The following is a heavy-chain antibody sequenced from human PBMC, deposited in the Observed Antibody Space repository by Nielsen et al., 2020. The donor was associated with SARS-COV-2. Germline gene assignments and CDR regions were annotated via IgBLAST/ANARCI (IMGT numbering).Heavy chain of an antibody. Sequence: SETLSLTCTVSGGSISSGSYYWSWIRQPAGKGLEWIGRIYYSGSTNYNPSLKSRVTISVDTSKNQFSLKLSSVTAADTAVYYCARGTYYYGMDVWGQGTTVTVSS. J-gene: IGHJ6*02. V-gene: IGHV4-61*10. CDR1: GGSISSGSYY. CDR3: ARGTYYYGMDV. CDR2: IYYSGST.